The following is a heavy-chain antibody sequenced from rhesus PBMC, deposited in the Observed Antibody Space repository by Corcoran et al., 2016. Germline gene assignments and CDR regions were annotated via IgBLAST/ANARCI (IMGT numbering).Heavy chain of an antibody. V-gene: IGHV4-173*01. Sequence: QLQLQESGPGLVKPSETLSLTCAVSSGSISSNYWSWIRQPPGKGLEWIGRISGSGGSTDYNPSLRSRVTISTDTSKNQFSLKLSSVTAADTAVYYCARAGEDDYGYYPFDYWGQGVLVTVSS. CDR1: SGSISSNY. D-gene: IGHD3-9*01. J-gene: IGHJ4*01. CDR3: ARAGEDDYGYYPFDY. CDR2: ISGSGGST.